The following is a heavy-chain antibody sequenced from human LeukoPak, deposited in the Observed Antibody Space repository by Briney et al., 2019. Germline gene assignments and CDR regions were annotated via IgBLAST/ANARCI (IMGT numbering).Heavy chain of an antibody. CDR2: INPSGGST. J-gene: IGHJ4*02. Sequence: GESLKVSCKASGYTFTSYYMHWVRQAPGQGLEWMGIINPSGGSTSYAQKFQGRVTMTRDTSTSTVYMELSSLRSEDTAVYYCARTRELLWFGELFNYFDYWGQGTLVTVSS. CDR1: GYTFTSYY. CDR3: ARTRELLWFGELFNYFDY. D-gene: IGHD3-10*01. V-gene: IGHV1-46*01.